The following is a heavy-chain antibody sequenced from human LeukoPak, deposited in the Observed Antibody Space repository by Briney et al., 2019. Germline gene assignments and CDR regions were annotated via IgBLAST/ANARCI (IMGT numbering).Heavy chain of an antibody. CDR3: ARSIPARSYDY. V-gene: IGHV3-30*04. CDR1: GFTFSSYA. D-gene: IGHD6-6*01. Sequence: GGSLRLSCAASGFTFSSYAMHWVRQAPGKGLEWVAVISYDGSNKYYADSVKGRFTISRDNSKNTLYLQMNSLRAEDTAVYYCARSIPARSYDYWGQGTLVTVSS. J-gene: IGHJ4*02. CDR2: ISYDGSNK.